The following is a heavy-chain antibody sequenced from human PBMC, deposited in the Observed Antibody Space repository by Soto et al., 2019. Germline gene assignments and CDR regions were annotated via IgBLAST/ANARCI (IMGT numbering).Heavy chain of an antibody. CDR2: IYSGGST. CDR3: ALTANKIAAAGTGDDY. V-gene: IGHV3-66*01. CDR1: GFTVSSNY. J-gene: IGHJ4*02. D-gene: IGHD6-13*01. Sequence: GGSLRLSCAASGFTVSSNYMSWVRQAPGKGLEWVSVIYSGGSTYYADSVKGRFTISRDNSKNTLYLQMNSLRAEDTAVYYCALTANKIAAAGTGDDYWGQGTLVTVSS.